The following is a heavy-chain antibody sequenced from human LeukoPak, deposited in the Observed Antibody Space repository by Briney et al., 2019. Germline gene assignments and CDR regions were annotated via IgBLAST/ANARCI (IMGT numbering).Heavy chain of an antibody. CDR2: IFHSGSP. V-gene: IGHV4-34*12. D-gene: IGHD4-17*01. CDR3: ARVVFDYADYVSSTYYYYMDV. J-gene: IGHJ6*03. Sequence: SETLSLTCAVYGESFTGYYWSWIRQPPGKGLEWIGEIFHSGSPNYNPSLKSRLRISIDTSKNQFSLRLTSVTAADTALYYCARVVFDYADYVSSTYYYYMDVRGKGTTVTVSS. CDR1: GESFTGYY.